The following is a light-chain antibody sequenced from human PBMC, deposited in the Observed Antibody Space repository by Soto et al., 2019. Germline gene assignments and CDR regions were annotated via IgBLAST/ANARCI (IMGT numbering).Light chain of an antibody. CDR1: QSVSTF. CDR2: DAS. J-gene: IGKJ2*01. Sequence: EIVLTQSPATVSLSPGERATLSCRASQSVSTFLAWYQQKPGQAPRLLIYDASNRATGIPARFSGSGSGTDFTLAIRRLEPEDFAVYYCLQRRGWYTLGQGTKLQMK. CDR3: LQRRGWYT. V-gene: IGKV3-11*01.